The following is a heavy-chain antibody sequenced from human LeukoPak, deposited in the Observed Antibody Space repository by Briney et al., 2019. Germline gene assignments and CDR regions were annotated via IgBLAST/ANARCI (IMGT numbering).Heavy chain of an antibody. J-gene: IGHJ3*02. V-gene: IGHV4-59*01. CDR2: IYYSGST. CDR3: AREEVPHGFDI. CDR1: GGSISTYY. Sequence: PTETLSLTCTVSGGSISTYYWSWIRQPPGKGLEYIGYIYYSGSTNYNPSLKSRVTMSLDTSKNQFSLKLSSVTAADTAVYYCAREEVPHGFDIWGQGTMVTVSS.